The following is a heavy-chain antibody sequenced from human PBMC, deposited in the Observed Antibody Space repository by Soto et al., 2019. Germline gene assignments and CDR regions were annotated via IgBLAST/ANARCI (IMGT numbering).Heavy chain of an antibody. D-gene: IGHD3-9*01. CDR3: AKEGEGTYYVILTGYYVPRKTKNDAFDI. CDR2: ISGSGFST. CDR1: GFTFSSYA. Sequence: GGSLRLSCAASGFTFSSYAMSWVRQAPGKGLERVSAISGSGFSTYYADSVNVRFTISRDNSKNTLYLQMYSLRAEDTAVYYCAKEGEGTYYVILTGYYVPRKTKNDAFDIWGQGTMVTVSS. J-gene: IGHJ3*02. V-gene: IGHV3-23*01.